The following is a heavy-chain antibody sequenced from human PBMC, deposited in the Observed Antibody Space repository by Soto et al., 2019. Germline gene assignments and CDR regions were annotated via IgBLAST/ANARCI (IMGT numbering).Heavy chain of an antibody. V-gene: IGHV3-21*01. CDR2: ISSSSSYI. D-gene: IGHD4-17*01. J-gene: IGHJ6*03. CDR3: ARGVTTVAYESHSYYYMDV. CDR1: GFTFSSYS. Sequence: PVGSLRLSCAASGFTFSSYSMNWVRQAPGKGLEWVSSISSSSSYIYYADSLKGRFTISRDNAKNSLYLQMNSLRAEDTAVYYCARGVTTVAYESHSYYYMDVWGKGTTVTVSS.